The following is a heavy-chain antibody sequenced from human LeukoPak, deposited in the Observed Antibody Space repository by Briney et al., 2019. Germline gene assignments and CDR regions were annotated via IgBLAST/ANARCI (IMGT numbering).Heavy chain of an antibody. D-gene: IGHD3-22*01. V-gene: IGHV4-34*01. J-gene: IGHJ4*02. CDR1: GGSLSGYY. CDR3: ARGLGDSSGYYFDY. Sequence: SETLSLTCAFYGGSLSGYYWSWIRHPPGKGLEWIGEINHSGSTNYNPSLKSRVTISVDTSKNQFSLKLSSVTAADTAVYYCARGLGDSSGYYFDYWGQGTLVTVSS. CDR2: INHSGST.